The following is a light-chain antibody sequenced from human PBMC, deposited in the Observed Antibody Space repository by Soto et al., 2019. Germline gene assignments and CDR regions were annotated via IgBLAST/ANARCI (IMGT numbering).Light chain of an antibody. Sequence: QPVLTQSPSASASLGASVKLTCTLSSGHGNYVIAWHQQQPEKGPRYLMKDKSDGSHNKGDGIPDTFSGSSSGAERYLAISGLQSEDEADYYCQTGDTGNVVFGGGTQQTVL. CDR2: DKSDGSH. CDR1: SGHGNYV. J-gene: IGLJ2*01. V-gene: IGLV4-69*01. CDR3: QTGDTGNVV.